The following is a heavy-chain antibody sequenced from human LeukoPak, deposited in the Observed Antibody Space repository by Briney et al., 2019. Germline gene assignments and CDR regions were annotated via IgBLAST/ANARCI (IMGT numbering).Heavy chain of an antibody. D-gene: IGHD1-26*01. CDR3: ASGREGGSYYCDY. CDR2: IYPGDSDT. CDR1: GYSFTSYW. J-gene: IGHJ4*02. V-gene: IGHV5-51*01. Sequence: PGGSLKISCKGSGYSFTSYWIGGVRQMPGKGLDWMGIIYPGDSDTRYSPSFQGQITISADKSISTAHRQWSSLKASDTAMYYCASGREGGSYYCDYGGQGALVTVSS.